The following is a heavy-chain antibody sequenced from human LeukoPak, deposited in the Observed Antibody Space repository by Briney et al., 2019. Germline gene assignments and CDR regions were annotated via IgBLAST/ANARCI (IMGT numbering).Heavy chain of an antibody. D-gene: IGHD2-21*02. CDR2: IYYSGTT. J-gene: IGHJ4*02. V-gene: IGHV4-39*01. Sequence: NPGGSLRLSCAASGFTFSSSWMSWLRQAPGRGLEWIGSIYYSGTTYYNPSLKSRVTISVDTSTNQFSLKLSSVTAADTAVYYCARQLYCGGDCYSFDYWGQGTLVTVSS. CDR3: ARQLYCGGDCYSFDY. CDR1: GFTFSSSW.